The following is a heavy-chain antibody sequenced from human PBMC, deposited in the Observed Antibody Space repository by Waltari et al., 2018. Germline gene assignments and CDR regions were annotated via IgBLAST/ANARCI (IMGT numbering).Heavy chain of an antibody. V-gene: IGHV1-69*01. CDR2: IVPIFGTA. D-gene: IGHD4-17*01. CDR1: GGTFSSYA. J-gene: IGHJ1*01. CDR3: ARDPMTTVTSPPPPAEYFQH. Sequence: QVQLVQSGAEVKKPGSSVQVSCTASGGTFSSYAISWLRQAPGQGLEWMGGIVPIFGTANYAQKFQGRVTITADESTRTAYMELSSLRSEDTAVYYCARDPMTTVTSPPPPAEYFQHWGQGTLVTVSS.